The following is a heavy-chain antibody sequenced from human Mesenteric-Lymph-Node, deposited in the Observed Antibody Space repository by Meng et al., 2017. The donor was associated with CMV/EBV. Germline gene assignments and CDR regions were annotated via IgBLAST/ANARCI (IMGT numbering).Heavy chain of an antibody. CDR3: ARACSSTSCYGNVDY. CDR2: FNQIFGTA. J-gene: IGHJ4*02. D-gene: IGHD2-2*01. CDR1: GGTCSKYA. Sequence: GGTCSKYAISWVRQATGQGLEWMGGFNQIFGTADYAKKFKGRVMITADDSTSMAYMELSSLRSDDTAVYYCARACSSTSCYGNVDYWGQGTLVTVSS. V-gene: IGHV1-69*01.